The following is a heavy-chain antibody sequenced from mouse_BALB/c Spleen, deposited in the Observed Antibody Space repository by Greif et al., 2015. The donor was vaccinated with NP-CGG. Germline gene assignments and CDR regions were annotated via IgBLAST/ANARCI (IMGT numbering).Heavy chain of an antibody. D-gene: IGHD1-2*01. CDR1: GFNIKDTY. V-gene: IGHV14-3*02. J-gene: IGHJ3*01. CDR3: ARAITTAY. CDR2: IDPANGNT. Sequence: VQLQQSGAELVKPGASVKLSCTASGFNIKDTYMHWVKQRPEQGLEWIGRIDPANGNTKYDPKFQGKATITADTSSNTAYLQLSSLTSEYTAVYYCARAITTAYWGQGTLVTVSA.